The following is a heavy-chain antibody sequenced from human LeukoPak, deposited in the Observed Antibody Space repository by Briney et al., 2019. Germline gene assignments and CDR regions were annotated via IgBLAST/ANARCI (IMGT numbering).Heavy chain of an antibody. J-gene: IGHJ4*02. CDR3: ARVGWGMIVVKGPFGY. CDR1: GFTFSSYG. CDR2: IWHDGSNK. V-gene: IGHV3-33*01. D-gene: IGHD3-22*01. Sequence: GRSLRLSCAASGFTFSSYGMHWVRQAPGKGLEWVAVIWHDGSNKYYADSVKGRFTISRDNSKNTLHLQMNSLRAEDTAVYYCARVGWGMIVVKGPFGYWGQGTLVTVSS.